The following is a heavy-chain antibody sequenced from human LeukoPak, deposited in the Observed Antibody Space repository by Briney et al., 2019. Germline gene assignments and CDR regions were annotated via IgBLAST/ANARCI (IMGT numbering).Heavy chain of an antibody. CDR3: ARDKGSIILVQTTTSYSAL. J-gene: IGHJ2*01. V-gene: IGHV3-7*01. CDR2: INQDGSEI. D-gene: IGHD3-10*01. CDR1: AFTFSNYW. Sequence: HPGGSLRLSCAASAFTFSNYWMSWVRQAPGKGLEWVANINQDGSEIYYVDSVKGRFTISRDNAKNSLYLQINSVRADDTAVYYSARDKGSIILVQTTTSYSALWGPGTLVTVS.